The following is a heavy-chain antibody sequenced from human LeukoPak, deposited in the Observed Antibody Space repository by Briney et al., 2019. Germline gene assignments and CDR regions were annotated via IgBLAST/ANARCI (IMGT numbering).Heavy chain of an antibody. J-gene: IGHJ3*02. Sequence: ASLKVSCKASGYSFTIFHIHWVRQAPGQGLEWMGMINPSDGGTSYAQKFQGRVTMTSDTSTTTVAMDLSSLRSDDTAVYYCARESTFRLLRNVSDIWGQGTMVTVS. D-gene: IGHD5-12*01. CDR2: INPSDGGT. V-gene: IGHV1-46*01. CDR3: ARESTFRLLRNVSDI. CDR1: GYSFTIFH.